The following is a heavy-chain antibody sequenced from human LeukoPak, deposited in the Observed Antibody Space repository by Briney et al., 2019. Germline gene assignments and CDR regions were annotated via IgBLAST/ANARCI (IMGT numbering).Heavy chain of an antibody. D-gene: IGHD4-11*01. Sequence: PGGSLRLSCAASGFTFSNYAMIWVRQAPGKGLEWVSYIGRSGSNIDYTDSVEGRFTISRDNAKNSLYLQMNSLRAEDTAVYYCATDGSNFDPFDYWGQGTLVTVSS. CDR3: ATDGSNFDPFDY. CDR2: IGRSGSNI. V-gene: IGHV3-48*03. CDR1: GFTFSNYA. J-gene: IGHJ4*02.